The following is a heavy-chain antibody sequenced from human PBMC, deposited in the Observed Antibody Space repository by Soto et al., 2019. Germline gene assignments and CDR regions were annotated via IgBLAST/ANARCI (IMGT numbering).Heavy chain of an antibody. Sequence: GGSLRLSCAASGFTFSSYAMHWVRQAPGKGLEWVAVISYDGSNKYYADSVKGRFTISRDNSKNTLYLQMNSLRAEDTAVYYCASPPPGDYDVRGLFRGEFDYWGQGTLVTVSS. V-gene: IGHV3-30-3*01. CDR2: ISYDGSNK. D-gene: IGHD4-17*01. J-gene: IGHJ4*02. CDR3: ASPPPGDYDVRGLFRGEFDY. CDR1: GFTFSSYA.